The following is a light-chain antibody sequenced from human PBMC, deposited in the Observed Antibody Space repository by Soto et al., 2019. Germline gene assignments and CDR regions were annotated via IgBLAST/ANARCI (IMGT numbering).Light chain of an antibody. CDR2: GAS. CDR3: QQYNNWPPWT. Sequence: EILLTQSPGALAVSPGEVATLSCRASQRISSSLAWYQHKPGQAPRLLIFGASTRATGIPARFSGSGSETEFTLTISSLQSEDFAVYYCQQYNNWPPWTFGQGTKVDIK. CDR1: QRISSS. J-gene: IGKJ1*01. V-gene: IGKV3-15*01.